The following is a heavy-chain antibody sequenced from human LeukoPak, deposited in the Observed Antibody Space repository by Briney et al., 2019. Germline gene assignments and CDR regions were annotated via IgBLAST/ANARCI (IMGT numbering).Heavy chain of an antibody. V-gene: IGHV3-30-3*01. D-gene: IGHD5-18*01. CDR3: ARDLRGYSYGYGFDI. CDR2: ISYDGTNK. Sequence: GGSLRLSCAASGFTFSSYAMHWVRQAPGKGLEWVAVISYDGTNKYYADSVKGRFTISRDNSKNALYVQMNSLRAEDTAVYYCARDLRGYSYGYGFDIWGQGTLVSVS. CDR1: GFTFSSYA. J-gene: IGHJ3*02.